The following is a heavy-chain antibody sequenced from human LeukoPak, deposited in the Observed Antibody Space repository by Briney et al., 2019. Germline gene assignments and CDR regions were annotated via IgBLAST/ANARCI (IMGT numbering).Heavy chain of an antibody. CDR2: IKQDGGEK. Sequence: GGSLRLSCAASGFTFGSYWMSWVRQAPGKGLECVANIKQDGGEKYFADSVRGRFTISRDNAKTSLYLQMDSLRAEDTAVYYCARGGGPAFDYWGQGTLVTVSS. J-gene: IGHJ4*02. CDR3: ARGGGPAFDY. V-gene: IGHV3-7*01. CDR1: GFTFGSYW.